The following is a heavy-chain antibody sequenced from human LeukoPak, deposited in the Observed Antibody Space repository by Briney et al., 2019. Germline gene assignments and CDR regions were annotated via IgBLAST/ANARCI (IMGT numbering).Heavy chain of an antibody. D-gene: IGHD3-10*02. CDR1: GFTFSGSD. CDR3: TIHHRSYVCDY. CDR2: IRSNANSYAR. Sequence: GVSVRLSCAASGFTFSGSDMHWVRQASAKGLEGVGRIRSNANSYARAYAASLKRRFTISSDDLKITAYLETDSRHTDGTAVYYCTIHHRSYVCDYWGQETVVSVPS. J-gene: IGHJ4*02. V-gene: IGHV3-73*01.